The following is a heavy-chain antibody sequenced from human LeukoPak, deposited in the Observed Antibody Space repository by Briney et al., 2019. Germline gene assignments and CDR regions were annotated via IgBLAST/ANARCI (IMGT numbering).Heavy chain of an antibody. V-gene: IGHV1-69*06. D-gene: IGHD1-26*01. CDR2: IIPIFGTA. Sequence: GASVKVSCKASGGTFSSYAISWVRQAPGQGLEWMGRIIPIFGTANYAQKFQGRVTITADRSTSTAYMELSSLRSEDTAVYYCARDAPGSYYFDYWGQGTLVTVSS. CDR1: GGTFSSYA. J-gene: IGHJ4*02. CDR3: ARDAPGSYYFDY.